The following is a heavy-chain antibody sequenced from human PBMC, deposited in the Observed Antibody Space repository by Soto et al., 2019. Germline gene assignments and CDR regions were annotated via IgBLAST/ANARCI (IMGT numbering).Heavy chain of an antibody. CDR2: IYHSGST. Sequence: TLSPPRAVFGGSLHRGGYSLGWIRQPPGKGLEWIGYIYHSGSTYYNPSLKSRVTISVDRSKNQFSLKLSSVTAADTAVYYCARTESGTFDPWGQGTLVTVSS. J-gene: IGHJ5*02. V-gene: IGHV4-30-2*01. CDR3: ARTESGTFDP. D-gene: IGHD1-7*01. CDR1: GGSLHRGGYS.